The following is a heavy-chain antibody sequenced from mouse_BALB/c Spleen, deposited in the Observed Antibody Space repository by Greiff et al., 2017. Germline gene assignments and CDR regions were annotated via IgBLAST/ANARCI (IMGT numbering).Heavy chain of an antibody. CDR1: GYTFTDYA. D-gene: IGHD1-2*01. CDR2: ISTYYGDA. Sequence: VQLQQSGAELVRPGVSVKISCKGSGYTFTDYAMHWVKQSHAKSLEWIGVISTYYGDASYNQKFKGKATMTVDKSSSTAYMELARLTSEDSAIYYCARERTTARMDDWGQGTSVTVSS. V-gene: IGHV1S137*01. J-gene: IGHJ4*01. CDR3: ARERTTARMDD.